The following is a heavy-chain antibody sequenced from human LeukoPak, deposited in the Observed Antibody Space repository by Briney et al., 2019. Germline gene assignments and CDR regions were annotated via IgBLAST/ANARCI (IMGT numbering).Heavy chain of an antibody. CDR1: GYIFTGYY. V-gene: IGHV1-2*02. D-gene: IGHD3-10*01. Sequence: GASVKVSCKAPGYIFTGYYMHWVRQAPGQGLEWMGWINPNSGGADYAQKFQGRVTMTRDTSISTAYMELSRLRSDDTAVYYCARVDGMVRVHDYWGQGTLVTVSS. CDR2: INPNSGGA. J-gene: IGHJ4*02. CDR3: ARVDGMVRVHDY.